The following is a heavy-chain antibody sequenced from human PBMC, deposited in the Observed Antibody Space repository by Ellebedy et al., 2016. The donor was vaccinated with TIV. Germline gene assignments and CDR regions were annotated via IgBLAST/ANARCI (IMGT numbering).Heavy chain of an antibody. CDR1: GFTFSSYS. CDR2: ISSNSNYI. CDR3: ARGAMAAAGDDY. D-gene: IGHD6-13*01. Sequence: GESLKISCAASGFTFSSYSINWVRQAPGKGLGWVSSISSNSNYIYYADSVRGRFTISRNNAKKSLYLQMNSLRAEDTAVYYCARGAMAAAGDDYWGQGTLVTVSS. J-gene: IGHJ4*02. V-gene: IGHV3-21*01.